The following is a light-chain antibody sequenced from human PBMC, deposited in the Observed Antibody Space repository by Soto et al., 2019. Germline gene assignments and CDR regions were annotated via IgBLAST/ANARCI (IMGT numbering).Light chain of an antibody. Sequence: EIVLTQAPTTLSVSPGERATLSCRASQTVSSNLAWYQQKPGQPPRLLMPGVSTRATGIPARFSGSGSGTEFTLTISSLQSEDFAVYYCQQYNDWPPEVTFGGGTKVEIK. CDR2: GVS. CDR3: QQYNDWPPEVT. CDR1: QTVSSN. J-gene: IGKJ4*01. V-gene: IGKV3D-15*01.